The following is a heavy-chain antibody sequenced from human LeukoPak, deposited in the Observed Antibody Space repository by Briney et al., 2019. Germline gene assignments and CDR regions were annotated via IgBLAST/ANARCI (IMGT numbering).Heavy chain of an antibody. CDR2: IIPILGIA. V-gene: IGHV1-69*04. CDR1: GGTFSSYA. D-gene: IGHD5-24*01. J-gene: IGHJ1*01. CDR3: ARASNRVATIYYQYFQH. Sequence: SVKVSCKASGGTFSSYAISWVRQAPGQGLEWMGRIIPILGIANYAQKFQGRVTITADKSTSTAYMELSSLRSEDTAVYYCARASNRVATIYYQYFQHWGQGTLVTVSS.